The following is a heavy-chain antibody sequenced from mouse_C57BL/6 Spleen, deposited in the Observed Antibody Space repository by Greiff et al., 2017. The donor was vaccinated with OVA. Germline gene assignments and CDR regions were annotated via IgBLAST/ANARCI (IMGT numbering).Heavy chain of an antibody. D-gene: IGHD2-5*01. Sequence: VQLQQSGPELVKPGASVKISCKASGYAFSSSWMNWVKQRPGKGLEWIGRIYPGDGDTNYNGKFKGKATLTADKYSSTAYMQLSSLTSEDSAVYFCARYGYSNYEVDYWGQGTTLTVSS. CDR3: ARYGYSNYEVDY. V-gene: IGHV1-82*01. CDR1: GYAFSSSW. J-gene: IGHJ2*01. CDR2: IYPGDGDT.